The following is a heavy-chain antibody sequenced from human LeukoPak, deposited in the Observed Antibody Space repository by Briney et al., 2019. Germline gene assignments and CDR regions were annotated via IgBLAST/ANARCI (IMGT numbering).Heavy chain of an antibody. Sequence: SETLSLTCAVYGGSFSGYYWSWIRQPPGKGLEWIGEINHSGSTNYNPSLKSRVTISVDTSKNQFSLKLSSVTAADTAVYYCARAWFDTTVTAQEDYWGQGTLVTVSS. CDR1: GGSFSGYY. J-gene: IGHJ4*02. V-gene: IGHV4-34*01. CDR3: ARAWFDTTVTAQEDY. CDR2: INHSGST. D-gene: IGHD4-17*01.